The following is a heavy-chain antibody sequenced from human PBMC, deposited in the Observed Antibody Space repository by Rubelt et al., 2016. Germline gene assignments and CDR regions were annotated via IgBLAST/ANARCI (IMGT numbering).Heavy chain of an antibody. J-gene: IGHJ3*02. CDR3: ATSPKLEDAFDI. V-gene: IGHV4-59*01. Sequence: QVQLQESGPGQVKPSETLSLTCTVSGGSIDGYYWSWIRQPPGEGLEYIAYIYYSGSSNYNPSLKSRVTISLDRTENHFSLKLRSVTAADTAVYYCATSPKLEDAFDIWGQGTMVTVSS. D-gene: IGHD3-10*01. CDR1: GGSIDGYY. CDR2: IYYSGSS.